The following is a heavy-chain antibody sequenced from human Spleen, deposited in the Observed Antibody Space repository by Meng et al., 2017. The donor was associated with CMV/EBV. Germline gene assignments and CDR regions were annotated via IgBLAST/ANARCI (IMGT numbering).Heavy chain of an antibody. V-gene: IGHV3-69-1*01. Sequence: ETLSLTCTVSGGSISSSSSYWGWIRQPPGKGLEWVSNIGSSGTIYYSDSLKGRFTISRDNAKNSLYLQMDSLRAEDTAVYYCAREEGPVEAYGHYYGMDVWGQGTTVTVSS. CDR3: AREEGPVEAYGHYYGMDV. CDR1: GGSISSSSSY. D-gene: IGHD2-21*01. J-gene: IGHJ6*02. CDR2: IGSSGTI.